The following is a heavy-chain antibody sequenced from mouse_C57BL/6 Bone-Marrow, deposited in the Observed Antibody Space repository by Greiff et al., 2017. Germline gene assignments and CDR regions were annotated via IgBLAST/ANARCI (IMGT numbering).Heavy chain of an antibody. J-gene: IGHJ2*01. CDR3: AIRANYYGSSYYFDY. V-gene: IGHV1-9*01. D-gene: IGHD1-1*01. CDR2: ILPGSGST. CDR1: GYTFTGYR. Sequence: QVQLKESGAELMKPGASVKLSCKATGYTFTGYRIEWVKQRPGHGLEWIGEILPGSGSTNYNEKFKGKATFTADTSSNTAYMQLSSLTTEDSAIYYCAIRANYYGSSYYFDYWGQGTTLTVSS.